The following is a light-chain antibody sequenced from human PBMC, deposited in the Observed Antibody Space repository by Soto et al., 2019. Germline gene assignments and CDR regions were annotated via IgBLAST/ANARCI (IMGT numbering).Light chain of an antibody. CDR3: QQYKDYVWT. V-gene: IGKV1-5*01. J-gene: IGKJ1*01. CDR1: QTVERR. Sequence: DIQMTQSPSTLPASVGDRVTISCRASQTVERRLAWYQQKPGKAPKLLISDVSSLERGVPSRFSGSGSATEFTLTISGLQSDDFATYYCQQYKDYVWTFGQGTKV. CDR2: DVS.